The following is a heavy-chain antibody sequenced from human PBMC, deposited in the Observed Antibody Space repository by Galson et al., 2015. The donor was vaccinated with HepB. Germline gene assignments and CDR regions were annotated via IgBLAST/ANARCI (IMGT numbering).Heavy chain of an antibody. Sequence: SLRLSCAASRFTFSSYAMHWVRQAPGKGLEWVAVISYDGSNKYYADSVKGRFTISRDNSKNTLYLQMNSLRAEDTAVYYCARVVAYYGSGSCDYWGQGTLVTVSS. CDR2: ISYDGSNK. V-gene: IGHV3-30-3*01. J-gene: IGHJ4*02. CDR1: RFTFSSYA. D-gene: IGHD3-10*01. CDR3: ARVVAYYGSGSCDY.